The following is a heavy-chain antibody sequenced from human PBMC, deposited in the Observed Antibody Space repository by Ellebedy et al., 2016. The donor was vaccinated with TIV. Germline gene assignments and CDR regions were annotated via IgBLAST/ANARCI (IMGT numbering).Heavy chain of an antibody. V-gene: IGHV3-30*04. CDR1: GLTFSNCI. CDR3: ARVGGSNADLPIADYYYGMDV. Sequence: GESLKISXAGSGLTFSNCIIHWVRQAPGKGLEWVAAMSYDGSKYYADSVKGRFTISSDNSKNTLHLEMISLGAEDTAVYYCARVGGSNADLPIADYYYGMDVWGQGTTVTVSS. CDR2: MSYDGSK. J-gene: IGHJ6*02. D-gene: IGHD1-26*01.